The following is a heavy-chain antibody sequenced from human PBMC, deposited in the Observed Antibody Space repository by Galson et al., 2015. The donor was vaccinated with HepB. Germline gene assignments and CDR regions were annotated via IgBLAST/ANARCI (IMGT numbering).Heavy chain of an antibody. CDR1: GFTFSSYA. Sequence: SLRLSCAASGFTFSSYAMHWVRQAPGKGLEWVAVISYDGSNKYYADSVKGRFTISRDNSKNTLYLQMNSLRAEDTAVYYCAREPLLYIVGAIEPGFDYWGQGTLVTASS. CDR3: AREPLLYIVGAIEPGFDY. CDR2: ISYDGSNK. J-gene: IGHJ4*02. V-gene: IGHV3-30*04. D-gene: IGHD1-26*01.